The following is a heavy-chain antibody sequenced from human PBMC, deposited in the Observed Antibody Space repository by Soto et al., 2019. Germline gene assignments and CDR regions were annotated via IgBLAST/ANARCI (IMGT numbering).Heavy chain of an antibody. CDR2: ISGSGGST. J-gene: IGHJ6*03. V-gene: IGHV3-23*01. Sequence: GSLRLSCAASGFTFSSYAMSWVRQAPGKGLEWVSAISGSGGSTYYADSVKGRFTISRDNSKNTLYLQMNSLRAEDTAVYYCAKRGVSYDFWSGYPYYMDVWGKGTTVTVSS. CDR3: AKRGVSYDFWSGYPYYMDV. CDR1: GFTFSSYA. D-gene: IGHD3-3*01.